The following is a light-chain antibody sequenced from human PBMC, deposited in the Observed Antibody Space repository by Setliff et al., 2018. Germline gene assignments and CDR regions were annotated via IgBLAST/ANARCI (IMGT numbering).Light chain of an antibody. J-gene: IGLJ3*02. CDR2: DVS. V-gene: IGLV2-14*03. Sequence: QSVLAQPASVSESPGQSITISCTGTSSDVGGYNYVSWYQQHPGKAPKVMIYDVSTRPSGVSNRFSGSKSGNTASLTISGLQAEDDADYYCSSYTSSSTLDGVFGGGTKVTVL. CDR3: SSYTSSSTLDGV. CDR1: SSDVGGYNY.